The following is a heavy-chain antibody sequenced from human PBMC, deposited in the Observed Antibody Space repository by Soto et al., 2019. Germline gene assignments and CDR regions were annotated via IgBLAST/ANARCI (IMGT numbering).Heavy chain of an antibody. CDR1: GGSISDGGDS. CDR3: ARATAIGYYFDY. J-gene: IGHJ4*02. Sequence: TQSLTSGVSGGSISDGGDSWSRKKKPPGKGLEWIGYIYHSGSTYYNPSLKSRVTISVDRSKNQFSLKLSSVTAADTAVYYCARATAIGYYFDYWGQGTLVTVSS. CDR2: IYHSGST. D-gene: IGHD2-21*02. V-gene: IGHV4-30-2*01.